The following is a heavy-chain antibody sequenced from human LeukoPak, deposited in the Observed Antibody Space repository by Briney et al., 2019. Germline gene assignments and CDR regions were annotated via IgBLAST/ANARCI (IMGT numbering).Heavy chain of an antibody. CDR3: AREAPSSAWSFDN. V-gene: IGHV1-3*01. J-gene: IGHJ4*02. Sequence: GASVKVSCKASGYSFTTYALHWVRQAPGQRPEWMGWITPGNENTKYSQKFQGRVAITRDTTASTASLDLSSLRSEDTAVYYCAREAPSSAWSFDNWGQGTLVTVPS. D-gene: IGHD6-13*01. CDR1: GYSFTTYA. CDR2: ITPGNENT.